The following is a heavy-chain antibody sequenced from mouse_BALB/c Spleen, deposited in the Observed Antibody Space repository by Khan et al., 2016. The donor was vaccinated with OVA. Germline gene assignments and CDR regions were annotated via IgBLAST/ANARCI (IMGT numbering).Heavy chain of an antibody. CDR3: ARAYIGNYVFAY. CDR1: GYTFTSYW. CDR2: IFPGTGTT. D-gene: IGHD2-10*01. J-gene: IGHJ3*01. Sequence: QVQLQQSGAELVKPGASVKLSCKTSGYTFTSYWIQWVKQRPGQGLGWIGEIFPGTGTTYYNENFKGKAILTVDTSSRTAFMLPSSLTSEDSAFYFGARAYIGNYVFAYWGQGTLFTVSA. V-gene: IGHV1S132*01.